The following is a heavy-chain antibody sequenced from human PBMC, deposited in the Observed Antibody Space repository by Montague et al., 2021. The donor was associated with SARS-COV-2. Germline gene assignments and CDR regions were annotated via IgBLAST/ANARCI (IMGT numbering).Heavy chain of an antibody. J-gene: IGHJ6*02. D-gene: IGHD3-22*01. CDR1: GGSISSRSYY. V-gene: IGHV4-39*07. Sequence: SETLSLTCTVSGGSISSRSYYWGWIRQPPGKGLEWIGSIYYTGSTYYNPSLKSRVTISVDTSKNQFSLKLSSVTAADTAVYYCARDTRIAMLVVVTRYGLDVWGQGTTVTVSS. CDR2: IYYTGST. CDR3: ARDTRIAMLVVVTRYGLDV.